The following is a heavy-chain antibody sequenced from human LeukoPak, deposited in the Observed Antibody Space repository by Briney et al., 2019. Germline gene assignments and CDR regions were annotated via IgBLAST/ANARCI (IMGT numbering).Heavy chain of an antibody. CDR3: ATGVVVVAHCGGDCYA. V-gene: IGHV1-24*01. D-gene: IGHD2-21*02. CDR2: FDPEDGET. CDR1: GYTLTELS. Sequence: ASVKVSCKVSGYTLTELSMHWVRQAPGKGLEWMGGFDPEDGETIYAQKFQGRVTMTEDTSTDTAHMELSSLRSEDTAVYYCATGVVVVAHCGGDCYAWGQGTLVTVSS. J-gene: IGHJ4*02.